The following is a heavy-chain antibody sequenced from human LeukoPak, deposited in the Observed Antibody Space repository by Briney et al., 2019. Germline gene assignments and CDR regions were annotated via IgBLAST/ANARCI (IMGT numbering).Heavy chain of an antibody. CDR3: ARRNYSNYVY. V-gene: IGHV4-34*01. CDR1: GGSFSGYY. D-gene: IGHD4-11*01. Sequence: PSETLSLTCAVYGGSFSGYYWSWIRQPPGKGLEWIGEINHSGSTNYNPSLKSRVTISVDTSKNQFSLKLSSVTAADTAVYYCARRNYSNYVYWGQGTLVTVSS. CDR2: INHSGST. J-gene: IGHJ4*02.